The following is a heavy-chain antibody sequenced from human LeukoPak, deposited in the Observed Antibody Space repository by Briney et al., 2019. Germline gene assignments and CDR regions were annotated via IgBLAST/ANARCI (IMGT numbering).Heavy chain of an antibody. D-gene: IGHD1-1*01. Sequence: SQTLSLTCAISGDSVSSNSAAWNWIRQSPSRGLEWLGRTYFRSKRYNDYAVSVKSRIIINADTSKNHFSLQLNSVTPEDTAVYFCARNGIGTTYDAFGVWGQGTMVTVSS. J-gene: IGHJ3*01. V-gene: IGHV6-1*01. CDR1: GDSVSSNSAA. CDR3: ARNGIGTTYDAFGV. CDR2: TYFRSKRYN.